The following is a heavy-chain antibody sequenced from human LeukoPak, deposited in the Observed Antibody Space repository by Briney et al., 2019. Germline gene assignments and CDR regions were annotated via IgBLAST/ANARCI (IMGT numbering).Heavy chain of an antibody. D-gene: IGHD6-13*01. CDR3: ARVRAAAIPYYFDY. CDR1: GGSIRSGNYY. V-gene: IGHV4-39*07. J-gene: IGHJ4*02. Sequence: SETLSLTCLVSGGSIRSGNYYWGWIRQPPGKGLEWIGSIYYTGSTYNNPSLKTRVTMSVDTSKNQFSLNLNSVTAADTAVYYCARVRAAAIPYYFDYWGQGTLVTVSS. CDR2: IYYTGST.